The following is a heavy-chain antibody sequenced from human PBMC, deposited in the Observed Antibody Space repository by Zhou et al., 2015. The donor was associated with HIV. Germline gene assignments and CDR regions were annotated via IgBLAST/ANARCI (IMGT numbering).Heavy chain of an antibody. J-gene: IGHJ6*03. D-gene: IGHD3-10*01. CDR2: IIPIFGTA. CDR3: ARERDKRADQWFRELLVSNYYYYMDV. CDR1: GGTFSSYA. Sequence: QVQLVQSGAEVKKPGSSVKVSCKASGGTFSSYAISWVRQAPGQGLEWMGGIIPIFGTANYAQKFQGRVTITADESTSTAYMELSSLRSEDTAVYYCARERDKRADQWFRELLVSNYYYYMDVWGKGTTVTVSS. V-gene: IGHV1-69*01.